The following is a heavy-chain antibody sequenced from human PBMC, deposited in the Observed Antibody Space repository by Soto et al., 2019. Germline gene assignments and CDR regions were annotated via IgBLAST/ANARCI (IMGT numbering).Heavy chain of an antibody. D-gene: IGHD3-22*01. V-gene: IGHV3-30*18. CDR1: GFTFSSYG. J-gene: IGHJ4*02. CDR3: AKEGITTYYYDSSGYYYFDY. Sequence: SLRLSCAASGFTFSSYGMHWVRQAPGKGLEWVAVISYDGSNKYYADSVKGRFTISRDNSKNTLYLQMNSLRAEDTAVYYCAKEGITTYYYDSSGYYYFDYWGQGTLVTVSS. CDR2: ISYDGSNK.